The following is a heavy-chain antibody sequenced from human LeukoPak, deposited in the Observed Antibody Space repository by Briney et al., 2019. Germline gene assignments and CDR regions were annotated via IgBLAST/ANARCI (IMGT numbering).Heavy chain of an antibody. CDR1: GFTFSGYS. D-gene: IGHD3-10*01. CDR2: ISTTRSYI. Sequence: GGALRLSCAASGFTFSGYSMSWGRQAPGKGREWGSSISTTRSYIYYADSVKGRFTISRDNAKNSLWLQMDSLRAEDTAVYYCARGSLLWFGELPFDPWGQGTLVTVPS. V-gene: IGHV3-21*01. CDR3: ARGSLLWFGELPFDP. J-gene: IGHJ5*02.